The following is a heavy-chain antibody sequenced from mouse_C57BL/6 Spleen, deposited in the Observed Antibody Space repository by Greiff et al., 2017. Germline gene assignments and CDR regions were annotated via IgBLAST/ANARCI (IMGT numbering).Heavy chain of an antibody. J-gene: IGHJ3*01. D-gene: IGHD2-5*01. CDR3: AREGSNYGFAY. CDR1: GYTFTSYW. V-gene: IGHV1-61*01. Sequence: VQLQQPGAELVRPGSSVKLSCKASGYTFTSYWMDWVKQRPGQGLEWIGNIYPSDSETHYNQKFKDKATLTVDKSSSTAYMQLSSLTSEDSAVYDCAREGSNYGFAYWGQGTLVTVSA. CDR2: IYPSDSET.